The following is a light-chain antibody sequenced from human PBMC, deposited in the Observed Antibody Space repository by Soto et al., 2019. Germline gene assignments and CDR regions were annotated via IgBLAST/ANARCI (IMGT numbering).Light chain of an antibody. CDR3: QKYNTYV. CDR1: QSIASW. CDR2: DAS. V-gene: IGKV1-5*02. J-gene: IGKJ1*01. Sequence: DIQRTQSPSTLSASVVDIVTIICRASQSIASWLAWYQQKPGKAPELLIYDASSSKSGVPSRFSGSGSGTEFTLTISDLKPGDFATYFCQKYNTYVFGQGTKVDIK.